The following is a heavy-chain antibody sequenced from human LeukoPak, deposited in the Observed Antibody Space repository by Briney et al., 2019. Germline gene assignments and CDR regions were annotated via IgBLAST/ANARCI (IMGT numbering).Heavy chain of an antibody. CDR2: IGTSGNDL. D-gene: IGHD2-2*01. CDR3: ARVYRLLDF. CDR1: GFTFGDYY. Sequence: GGSLRLSCTASGFTFGDYYMTWIRQAPGKGLEWISYIGTSGNDLYYADSVKGRFTTSRDDAENSLYLEMRSLRDEDTAVYYCARVYRLLDFWGQGTLVTVSS. V-gene: IGHV3-11*01. J-gene: IGHJ4*02.